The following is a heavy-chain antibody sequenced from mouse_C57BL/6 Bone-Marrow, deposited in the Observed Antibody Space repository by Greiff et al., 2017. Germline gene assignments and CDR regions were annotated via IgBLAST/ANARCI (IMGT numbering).Heavy chain of an antibody. D-gene: IGHD1-1*01. V-gene: IGHV1-55*01. CDR1: GYTFTSYW. CDR2: IYPGSGST. Sequence: QVQLQQPGAELVKPGASVKMSCKASGYTFTSYWITWVKQRPGQGLEWIGDIYPGSGSTNYNEKFKSKATLTVDTSSSTAYMQLSSLTSEDSAVYYCARSGSSTNYYAMDYWGQGTSVTVSS. J-gene: IGHJ4*01. CDR3: ARSGSSTNYYAMDY.